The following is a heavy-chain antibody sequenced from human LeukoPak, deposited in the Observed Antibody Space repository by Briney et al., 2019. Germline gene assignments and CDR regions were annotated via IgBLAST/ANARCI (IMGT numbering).Heavy chain of an antibody. V-gene: IGHV4-34*01. CDR3: ARIWTGGNNWFDP. CDR1: GGSFSGYY. Sequence: SETLSLTCAVYGGSFSGYYWSWIRQPPGKGLEWIGEINHSGSTSYNPSLKSRVTISVDTSKNQFSLKLSSVTAADTAVYYCARIWTGGNNWFDPWGQGTLVTVSS. CDR2: INHSGST. D-gene: IGHD3/OR15-3a*01. J-gene: IGHJ5*02.